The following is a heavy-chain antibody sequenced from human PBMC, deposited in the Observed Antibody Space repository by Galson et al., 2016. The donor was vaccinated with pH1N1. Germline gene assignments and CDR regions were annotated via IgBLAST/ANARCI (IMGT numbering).Heavy chain of an antibody. V-gene: IGHV1-3*03. CDR3: ARYKSDWALLED. Sequence: SVKVSCKASGGTFSNYDINWVRQAPGQGLECMGWINAGNGDTKYSQEFQGRVSITRDTSARTIYMELSSLRSEDTAVYYCARYKSDWALLEDWGQGTLVTVSS. J-gene: IGHJ4*02. D-gene: IGHD2-21*02. CDR1: GGTFSNYD. CDR2: INAGNGDT.